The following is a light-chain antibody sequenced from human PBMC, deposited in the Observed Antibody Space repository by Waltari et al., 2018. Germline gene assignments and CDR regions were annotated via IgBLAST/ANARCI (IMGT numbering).Light chain of an antibody. CDR3: SSYTGRGTVI. V-gene: IGLV2-14*01. Sequence: QSALTQPASVSGSPGQSITISCTGTSRDVGYFNHVSWFQHHPDSAPKLLISAVTDRPPGVSSRFSGSKSVNTASLTISGLQAEDEADYYCSSYTGRGTVIFGGGTKLTVL. CDR2: AVT. J-gene: IGLJ2*01. CDR1: SRDVGYFNH.